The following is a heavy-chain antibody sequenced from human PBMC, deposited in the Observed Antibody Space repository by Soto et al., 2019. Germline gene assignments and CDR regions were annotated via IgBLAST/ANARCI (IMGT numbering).Heavy chain of an antibody. D-gene: IGHD5-18*01. CDR1: GGSISSYY. V-gene: IGHV4-59*01. CDR3: VRTLYSYGPRFDY. Sequence: QVQLQESGPGLVKPSETLSLTCTVSGGSISSYYWSWIRQPPGKGLEWIGYIYYSGSTNYNPSLKSRVTISVDTSKNQFSLKLSSVTAADTAVYYCVRTLYSYGPRFDYWGQGTLVTVSS. J-gene: IGHJ4*02. CDR2: IYYSGST.